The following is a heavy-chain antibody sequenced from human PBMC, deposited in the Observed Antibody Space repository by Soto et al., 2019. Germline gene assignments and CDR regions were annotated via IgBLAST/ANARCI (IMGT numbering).Heavy chain of an antibody. J-gene: IGHJ6*02. CDR1: GGTFSSYA. V-gene: IGHV1-69*13. Sequence: SVKVSCKASGGTFSSYAISWVRQAPGQGLEWMGGIIPIFGTANYAQKFQGRVTITADESTSTAYMELSSLRSEDTAVYYCAINTGVRGANYYYGMDVWGQGTTVTVSS. CDR3: AINTGVRGANYYYGMDV. D-gene: IGHD3-10*01. CDR2: IIPIFGTA.